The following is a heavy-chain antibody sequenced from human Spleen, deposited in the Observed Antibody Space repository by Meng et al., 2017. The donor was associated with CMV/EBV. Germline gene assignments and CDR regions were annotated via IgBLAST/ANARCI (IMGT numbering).Heavy chain of an antibody. D-gene: IGHD3-10*01. V-gene: IGHV6-1*01. Sequence: SRGSVSSNSVAWNWIRQSPSRGLEWLGRTYYRSGWYNDYAVSVKSRITINPDTSKNQFSLHLDSVTPEDTAVYYCAGSAFFYVSWFDPWGQGTLVTVSS. CDR2: TYYRSGWYN. CDR1: RGSVSSNSVA. J-gene: IGHJ5*02. CDR3: AGSAFFYVSWFDP.